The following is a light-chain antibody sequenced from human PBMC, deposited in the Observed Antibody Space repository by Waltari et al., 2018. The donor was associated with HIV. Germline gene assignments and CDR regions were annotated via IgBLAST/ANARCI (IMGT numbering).Light chain of an antibody. CDR1: QSISSY. CDR3: QHRSSWPRGT. V-gene: IGKV3-11*01. J-gene: IGKJ2*01. CDR2: DAS. Sequence: EIVLTQSPATLSLSPGERATLSCRASQSISSYLAWYQQKPGQAPRLLIYDASNRATGIPARFSGSGSATDCTLTISSLEPEDFAVYYCQHRSSWPRGTFGQGTKLEIK.